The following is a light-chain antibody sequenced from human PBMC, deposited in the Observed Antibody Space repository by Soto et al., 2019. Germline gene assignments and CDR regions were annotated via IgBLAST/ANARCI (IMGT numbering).Light chain of an antibody. V-gene: IGLV2-14*01. J-gene: IGLJ2*01. CDR2: DVS. Sequence: QSVLTQPASVSGSPGQSITISCTGTSSDVGGYNYVSWYQQHPGKAPKLMIYDVSNRPSGVSNRFSGSKSGNTASLTISGLQAEYEADYYCSSYTSSSAPVVFGGGTKLTV. CDR1: SSDVGGYNY. CDR3: SSYTSSSAPVV.